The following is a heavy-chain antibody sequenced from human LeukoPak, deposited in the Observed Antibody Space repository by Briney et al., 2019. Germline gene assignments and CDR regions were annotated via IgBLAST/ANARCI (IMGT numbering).Heavy chain of an antibody. CDR3: ARDGPRGGFDY. CDR1: GFTFSNYW. V-gene: IGHV3-7*01. CDR2: IKQDGSEK. D-gene: IGHD3-10*01. J-gene: IGHJ4*02. Sequence: GGSLRLSCAASGFTFSNYWMSCVRQAPGKGLEWVANIKQDGSEKNYVDSVKGRFTISRDNATNSLYLQMNSLRAEDTAVYYCARDGPRGGFDYWGQGTLVTVSS.